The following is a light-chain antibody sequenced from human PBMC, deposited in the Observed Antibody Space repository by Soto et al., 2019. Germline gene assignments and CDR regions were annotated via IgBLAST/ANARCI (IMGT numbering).Light chain of an antibody. CDR3: MQALQTPLT. Sequence: DIVMTQSPLSLPVTPGEPASISCRSSQSLLHSNGYNYLDWYLQKPGQSPQLLIYSGSNRASGVPDRSSGSGSGTDFTLKISRVEAEDVGVYYCMQALQTPLTFGGGTKVDIK. V-gene: IGKV2-28*01. J-gene: IGKJ4*01. CDR1: QSLLHSNGYNY. CDR2: SGS.